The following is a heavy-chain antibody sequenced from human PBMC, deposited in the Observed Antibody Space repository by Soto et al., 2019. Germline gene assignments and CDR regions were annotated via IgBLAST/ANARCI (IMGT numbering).Heavy chain of an antibody. CDR2: INHGGST. CDR3: ARGKPFGHYAMDV. CDR1: GGSFSDYY. V-gene: IGHV4-34*01. D-gene: IGHD3-3*01. J-gene: IGHJ6*02. Sequence: SETLSLTCAVYGGSFSDYYWSWTRQPPGKGLDWIGEINHGGSTNYNPSLKSRVTISVDTSKNQFSLKLSSVTAADTAVYYCARGKPFGHYAMDVWGQGTTVTVSS.